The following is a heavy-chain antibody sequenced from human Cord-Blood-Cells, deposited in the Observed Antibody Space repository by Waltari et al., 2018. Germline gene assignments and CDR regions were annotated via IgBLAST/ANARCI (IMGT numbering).Heavy chain of an antibody. Sequence: VQLVQSGAVVKKTGESLKLSCKGSGYSFTSHWIRRVRQMPGKGLEWMGIIYPGDSDTRYSPSFQGQVTISANKSISTAYLQWSSLKASDTAMYYCAGTLTGDLGDAFDIWGQGTMVTVSS. V-gene: IGHV5-51*03. J-gene: IGHJ3*02. CDR3: AGTLTGDLGDAFDI. D-gene: IGHD7-27*01. CDR1: GYSFTSHW. CDR2: IYPGDSDT.